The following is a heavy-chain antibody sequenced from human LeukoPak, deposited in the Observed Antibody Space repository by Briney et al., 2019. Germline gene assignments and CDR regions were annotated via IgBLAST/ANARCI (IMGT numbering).Heavy chain of an antibody. Sequence: GGSLRLSCAASGFTFSDYYMSWIRQAPGKGLEWVSYISSSGSTIYYADSVKGRFTISRDNAKNSLYLQMNSLRAEDTAVYYRAVDIVATANWFDPWGQGTLVTVSS. J-gene: IGHJ5*02. V-gene: IGHV3-11*01. CDR1: GFTFSDYY. CDR3: AVDIVATANWFDP. CDR2: ISSSGSTI. D-gene: IGHD5-12*01.